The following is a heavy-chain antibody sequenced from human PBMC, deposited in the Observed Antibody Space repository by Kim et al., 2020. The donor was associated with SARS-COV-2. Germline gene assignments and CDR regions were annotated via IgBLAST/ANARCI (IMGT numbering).Heavy chain of an antibody. D-gene: IGHD1-26*01. CDR3: ARDRSGSYSPGY. CDR1: GFTFSGYA. V-gene: IGHV3-30*04. Sequence: GGSLRLSCAASGFTFSGYAMHWVRQAPGKGLEWVALISYDKSNKYYADSVKGRFTISRDNSKNTLYLQMNSLRAEDTAVYYCARDRSGSYSPGYWGQGTLVTVSS. CDR2: ISYDKSNK. J-gene: IGHJ4*02.